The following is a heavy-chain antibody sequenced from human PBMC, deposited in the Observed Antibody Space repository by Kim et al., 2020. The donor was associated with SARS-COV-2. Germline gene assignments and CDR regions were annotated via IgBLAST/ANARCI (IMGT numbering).Heavy chain of an antibody. V-gene: IGHV3-53*01. D-gene: IGHD6-19*01. CDR3: ARGLDEQWVAIGY. Sequence: ADSVKFRIPISNDNSKITLYLQMNSVGAEDTALYYCARGLDEQWVAIGYWGQGTLVTVSS. J-gene: IGHJ4*02.